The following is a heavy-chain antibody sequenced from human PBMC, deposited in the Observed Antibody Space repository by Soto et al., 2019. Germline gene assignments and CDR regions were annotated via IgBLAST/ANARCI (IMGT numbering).Heavy chain of an antibody. V-gene: IGHV3-23*01. CDR1: GFTFSSYA. Sequence: EVQLLESGGGLVQPGGSLRLSCAASGFTFSSYAMSWVRQAPGKGLEWVSAISGSGGSTYYADSVKGRFTISRDNAKNSLYLQMNSLRAEDTAVYYCARGSREEKLRELMEAFDIWGQGTMVTVSS. J-gene: IGHJ3*02. CDR3: ARGSREEKLRELMEAFDI. CDR2: ISGSGGST. D-gene: IGHD1-26*01.